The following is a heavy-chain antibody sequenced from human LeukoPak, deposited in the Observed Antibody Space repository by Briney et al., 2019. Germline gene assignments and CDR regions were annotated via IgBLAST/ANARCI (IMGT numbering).Heavy chain of an antibody. D-gene: IGHD5-12*01. V-gene: IGHV4-59*01. CDR1: GGSIRSYF. CDR3: ARGLVLATDDAFDI. Sequence: SETLSLTCTVSGGSIRSYFWSWLRQPPGKGLEWIGYIWDTEITDYNPSLKSRVTISLDTSKNHFSVKLRSVTAADTALYFCARGLVLATDDAFDIWGQGTLVTVSS. CDR2: IWDTEIT. J-gene: IGHJ3*02.